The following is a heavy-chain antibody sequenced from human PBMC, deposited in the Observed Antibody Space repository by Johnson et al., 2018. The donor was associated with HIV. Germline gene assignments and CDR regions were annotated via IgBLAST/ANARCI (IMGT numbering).Heavy chain of an antibody. J-gene: IGHJ3*02. V-gene: IGHV3-53*01. Sequence: VQLVESGGGLIQPGGSLRLSCAASGFTVSSNYMSWVRQAPGKGLEWVSVIYSGGSTHYADSVKGRFTISRDKSTNMLYLQMSSLRAEDTAVYYCARDQTIQLWSDAFDIWGQGTMVTVSS. CDR1: GFTVSSNY. CDR3: ARDQTIQLWSDAFDI. D-gene: IGHD5-18*01. CDR2: IYSGGST.